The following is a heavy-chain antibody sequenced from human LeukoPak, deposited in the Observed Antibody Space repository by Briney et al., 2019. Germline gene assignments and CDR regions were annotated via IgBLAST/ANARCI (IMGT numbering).Heavy chain of an antibody. CDR3: AKVLPYCSSTSCSLHFDY. CDR1: GFTFSSYA. V-gene: IGHV3-23*01. D-gene: IGHD2-2*01. Sequence: PGGSLRLSCAASGFTFSSYAMSWVRQAPGKGLEWVSAISGSGGSTYYADSVKGRFTISRDNSKNTLYLQMNSLRAEDTAVYYCAKVLPYCSSTSCSLHFDYWGQGTLVTVSS. J-gene: IGHJ4*02. CDR2: ISGSGGST.